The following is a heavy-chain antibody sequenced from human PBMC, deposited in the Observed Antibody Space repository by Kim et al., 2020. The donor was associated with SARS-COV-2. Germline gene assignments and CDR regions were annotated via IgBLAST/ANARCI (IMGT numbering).Heavy chain of an antibody. Sequence: ASVKVSCKASGYTFTDFFLHWVRQAPGQGLEWMGRINPSSGKSRSAQNFRGRVTMTSDTSINTVYMELSGLTSDDTAVYYCARENWFDTWGQGTLVIVSS. V-gene: IGHV1-2*06. CDR2: INPSSGKS. CDR3: ARENWFDT. J-gene: IGHJ5*02. CDR1: GYTFTDFF.